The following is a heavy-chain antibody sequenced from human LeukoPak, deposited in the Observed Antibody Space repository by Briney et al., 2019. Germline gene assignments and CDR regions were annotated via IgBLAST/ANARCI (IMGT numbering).Heavy chain of an antibody. CDR1: GGSTTTYY. Sequence: SETLSLTCTVSGGSTTTYYWTWIRQSAGKGLEWIGQIHNSGSTNYSPSLKSRVTLSLDTSKNQFSLHLRSVTAADTAMYYCARGQLGDGYNFEYWGQGTVVTVSS. CDR2: IHNSGST. V-gene: IGHV4-4*07. CDR3: ARGQLGDGYNFEY. J-gene: IGHJ4*02. D-gene: IGHD5-24*01.